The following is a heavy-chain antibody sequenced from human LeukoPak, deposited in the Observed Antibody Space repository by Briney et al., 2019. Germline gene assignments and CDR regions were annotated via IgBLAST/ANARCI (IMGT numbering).Heavy chain of an antibody. CDR3: ARTYDSSGYYTAPIDY. Sequence: SVKVSCKASGGTFSSYAISWVRQAPGQGPEWMGRIIPILGIANYAQKFQGRVTITADKSTSTAYMELSSLRSEDTAVYYCARTYDSSGYYTAPIDYWGQGTLVTVSS. J-gene: IGHJ4*02. CDR2: IIPILGIA. V-gene: IGHV1-69*04. D-gene: IGHD3-22*01. CDR1: GGTFSSYA.